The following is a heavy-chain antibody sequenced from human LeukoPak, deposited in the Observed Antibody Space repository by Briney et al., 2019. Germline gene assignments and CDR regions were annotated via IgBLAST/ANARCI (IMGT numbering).Heavy chain of an antibody. Sequence: SETLSLTCTVSGGSISSYYCTWIRQPPGKGLEWIGYFLYSGSTNNNPSLKSRVTISVDTSKNQCSLKLKSVTAADTAVYYCATGDKRPIELDFWGQGTLVTVSS. V-gene: IGHV4-59*01. CDR1: GGSISSYY. J-gene: IGHJ4*02. CDR2: FLYSGST. CDR3: ATGDKRPIELDF. D-gene: IGHD1-7*01.